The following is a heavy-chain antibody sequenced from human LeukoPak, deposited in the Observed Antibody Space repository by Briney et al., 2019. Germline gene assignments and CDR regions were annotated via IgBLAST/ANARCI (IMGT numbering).Heavy chain of an antibody. V-gene: IGHV3-23*01. CDR2: ISGSGIST. J-gene: IGHJ4*02. Sequence: GGSLRLSCAASGFTFSSYAMSWVRQAPGKGLEWVSAISGSGISTYYADSVKGRFTISRDNSKNTLYLQMNSLRADDTAVYYCARGRSGSHHFDSWGQGTLVTVPS. D-gene: IGHD3-10*01. CDR3: ARGRSGSHHFDS. CDR1: GFTFSSYA.